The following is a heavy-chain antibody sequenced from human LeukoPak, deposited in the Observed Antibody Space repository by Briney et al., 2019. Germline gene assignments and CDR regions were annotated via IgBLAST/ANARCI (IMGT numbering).Heavy chain of an antibody. J-gene: IGHJ3*02. CDR2: IYTSGST. CDR3: ARALYPNSGWPRDAFDI. V-gene: IGHV4-61*02. Sequence: SQTLSLTCTVSGGSISSGNFYWTWIRQPAGKRPEWIGRIYTSGSTNYNPALKSRVTISVDTSKNQLSLKMTSMTAADTAVYFCARALYPNSGWPRDAFDIWGQGTMVTVSS. CDR1: GGSISSGNFY. D-gene: IGHD6-19*01.